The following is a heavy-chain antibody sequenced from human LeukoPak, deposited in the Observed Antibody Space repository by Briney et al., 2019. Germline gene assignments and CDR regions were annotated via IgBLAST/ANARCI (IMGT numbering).Heavy chain of an antibody. J-gene: IGHJ3*02. V-gene: IGHV5-51*01. CDR3: ARHINHAFDI. CDR2: IYPGDSDT. Sequence: GGSLKIPCQGSGYSFTTYWIGWVRQMPGKGLEWMGIIYPGDSDTRYSPAFQGHVTISADKSISTAYLQSSSLKASDTAMYFCARHINHAFDIWGQGTMVTVS. CDR1: GYSFTTYW.